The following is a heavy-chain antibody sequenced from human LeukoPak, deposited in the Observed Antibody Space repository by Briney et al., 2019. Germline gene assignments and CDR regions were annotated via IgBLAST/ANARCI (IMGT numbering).Heavy chain of an antibody. CDR1: GFTFSSYG. V-gene: IGHV3-30*02. Sequence: GGSLRLSCAASGFTFSSYGMHWVRRAPGKGLEWVAFIWYDGSNKYYADSVKGRFTISRDNSKNTLYLQMNSLNPEDTAVCYCAKDPRAYDSSGYYYFDCWGQGTLVTVSS. CDR3: AKDPRAYDSSGYYYFDC. CDR2: IWYDGSNK. D-gene: IGHD3-22*01. J-gene: IGHJ4*02.